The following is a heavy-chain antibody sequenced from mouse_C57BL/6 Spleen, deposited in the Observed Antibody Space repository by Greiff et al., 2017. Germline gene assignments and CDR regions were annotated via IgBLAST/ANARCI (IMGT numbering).Heavy chain of an antibody. CDR3: ARARGSSYAAWFAY. CDR2: ISYSGST. CDR1: GYSITSGYD. D-gene: IGHD1-1*01. Sequence: EVKLVESGPGMVKPSQSLSLTCTVTGYSITSGYDWHWIRHFPGNKLEWMGYISYSGSTNYNPSLKSRISISHDTSKNHFFLKLNSVTTEDTATYYCARARGSSYAAWFAYWGQGTLVTVSA. V-gene: IGHV3-1*01. J-gene: IGHJ3*01.